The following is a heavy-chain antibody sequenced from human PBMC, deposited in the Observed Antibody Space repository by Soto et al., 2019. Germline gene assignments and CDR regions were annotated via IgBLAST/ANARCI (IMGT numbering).Heavy chain of an antibody. V-gene: IGHV6-1*01. D-gene: IGHD3-3*01. CDR2: TYYRSKWYN. Sequence: PSQTLSLTCALSGDSVSSNSAAWNWIRQSPSRGLEWLGRTYYRSKWYNDYAVSVKSRITINPDTSKNQFSLQLTSVTPEDTAVYYCARMRAIFGVVNDAFDIWGQGTMVTVSS. J-gene: IGHJ3*02. CDR1: GDSVSSNSAA. CDR3: ARMRAIFGVVNDAFDI.